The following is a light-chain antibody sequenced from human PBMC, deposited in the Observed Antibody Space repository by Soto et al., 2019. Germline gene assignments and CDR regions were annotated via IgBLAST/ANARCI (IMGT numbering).Light chain of an antibody. Sequence: AIRMTQSPSSLSASTGDRVTITCRASQGISSYLAWYQQKPGKAPKLLIYAASTLQSGVPSRFSGSGSGTDFTLTLSCLQSEDFATYYCQQYYSYPMYTFGPGNKLESK. J-gene: IGKJ2*01. CDR1: QGISSY. CDR2: AAS. CDR3: QQYYSYPMYT. V-gene: IGKV1-8*01.